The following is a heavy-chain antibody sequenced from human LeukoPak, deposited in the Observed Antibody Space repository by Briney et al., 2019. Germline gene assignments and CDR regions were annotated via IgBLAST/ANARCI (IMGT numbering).Heavy chain of an antibody. Sequence: SETLSLTCTVSGGSISSYYWSWIRKPPGKGLEWIGYIYYSGSTNYNPSLKSRVTISVDTSKNQFSLKLSFVTAADTAVYYCASGGTRIAVAGSLGYMDVWGKGTTVTVSS. CDR1: GGSISSYY. CDR3: ASGGTRIAVAGSLGYMDV. V-gene: IGHV4-59*01. CDR2: IYYSGST. J-gene: IGHJ6*03. D-gene: IGHD6-19*01.